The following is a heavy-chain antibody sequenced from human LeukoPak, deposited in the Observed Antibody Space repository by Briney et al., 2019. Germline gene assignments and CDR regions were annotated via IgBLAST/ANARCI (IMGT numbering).Heavy chain of an antibody. D-gene: IGHD6-13*01. J-gene: IGHJ3*02. CDR3: ARMAAAGNDAFDI. V-gene: IGHV2-70*11. CDR1: GFSLSTIEMC. Sequence: SGPALLKPTQTLTLTCGFSGFSLSTIEMCVSWIRQPPGKALEWLARIDWDDDKYYSPSLKTRLTISKDTSKKQVVLIVTNMDPVDTATYYCARMAAAGNDAFDIWGQGTLVTVSS. CDR2: IDWDDDK.